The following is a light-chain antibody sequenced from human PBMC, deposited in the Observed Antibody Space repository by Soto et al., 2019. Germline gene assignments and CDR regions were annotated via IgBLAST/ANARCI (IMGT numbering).Light chain of an antibody. CDR2: GAS. CDR3: QQYASSLWP. CDR1: QSVSSSY. Sequence: VVTQNKSTLSLSPGERATLSCRASQSVSSSYLAWYQQKPGQAPRLLIYGASSRATGIPDRFSGSGSGTDFTLTISRLEPEDFAVYYCQQYASSLWPFAQGTKVAIK. V-gene: IGKV3-20*01. J-gene: IGKJ1*01.